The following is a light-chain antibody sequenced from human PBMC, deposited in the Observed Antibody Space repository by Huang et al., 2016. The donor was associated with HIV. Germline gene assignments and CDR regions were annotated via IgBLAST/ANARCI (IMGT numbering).Light chain of an antibody. V-gene: IGKV1-5*01. Sequence: DIQMTKSPSTLSASVGERVTITCRASQSISSWLAWYQQKPGKAPKLLIYDASSLESGAPSRFSGSGSGTEFTLTISSLQPDYFATYYCQQYNSYPFTFGPGTKVDIK. CDR3: QQYNSYPFT. CDR2: DAS. J-gene: IGKJ3*01. CDR1: QSISSW.